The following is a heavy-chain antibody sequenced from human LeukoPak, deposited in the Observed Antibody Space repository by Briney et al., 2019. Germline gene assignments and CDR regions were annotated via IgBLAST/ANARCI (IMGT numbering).Heavy chain of an antibody. Sequence: SSETLSLTCTVSGGSISSSSYYWRWIRQPPGKGLEWIGSIYYSGSTYYNPSLKSRVTISVDTSKNQFSLKLSSVTAADTAVYYCARRGIVGGAFDIWGQGTMVTVSS. CDR1: GGSISSSSYY. CDR2: IYYSGST. D-gene: IGHD1-26*01. J-gene: IGHJ3*02. V-gene: IGHV4-39*01. CDR3: ARRGIVGGAFDI.